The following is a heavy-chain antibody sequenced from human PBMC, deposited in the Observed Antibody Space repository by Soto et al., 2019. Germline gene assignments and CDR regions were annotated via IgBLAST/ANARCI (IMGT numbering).Heavy chain of an antibody. CDR3: ASQYYYGSSGSQTFDY. D-gene: IGHD3-22*01. Sequence: TSETLSLTCTVSGGSITNYYWNWIRQTPGKGLEWIADFFYSGITNSNPSLRSRVTISVDTSKNQFSLRLTSVTAADTAVYYCASQYYYGSSGSQTFDYWGQGTQVTVS. J-gene: IGHJ4*02. CDR1: GGSITNYY. V-gene: IGHV4-59*01. CDR2: FFYSGIT.